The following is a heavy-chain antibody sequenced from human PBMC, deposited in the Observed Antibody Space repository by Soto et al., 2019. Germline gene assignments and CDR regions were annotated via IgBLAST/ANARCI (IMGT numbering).Heavy chain of an antibody. CDR3: ATSTVSYVDIVSSTTRGYFDH. Sequence: GESLKISCEGSGYNFNTYWIGWVRQMPGKGLEWMALIYPGDSDTRYSPSFEGQVTLSVDRSISTAYLQWSSLKASDTAIYYCATSTVSYVDIVSSTTRGYFDHWGQGIVVTVSS. V-gene: IGHV5-51*01. D-gene: IGHD5-12*01. CDR2: IYPGDSDT. J-gene: IGHJ4*02. CDR1: GYNFNTYW.